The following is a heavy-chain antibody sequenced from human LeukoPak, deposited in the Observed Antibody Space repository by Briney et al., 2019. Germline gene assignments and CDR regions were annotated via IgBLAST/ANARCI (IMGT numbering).Heavy chain of an antibody. Sequence: PGGSLRLSCAASGFTFTRHWMHWVRQAPGKGLEWVSRIKTDGTNTIYADFVEGRFTISRDNAGNTLYLQMSSLRAGDTAVYYCGGSEDGYIDYWGQGTLVTVSS. D-gene: IGHD5-24*01. V-gene: IGHV3-74*01. CDR3: GGSEDGYIDY. CDR2: IKTDGTNT. CDR1: GFTFTRHW. J-gene: IGHJ4*02.